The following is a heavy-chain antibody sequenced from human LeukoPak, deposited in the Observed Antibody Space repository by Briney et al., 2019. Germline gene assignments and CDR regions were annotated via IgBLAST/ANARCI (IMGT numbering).Heavy chain of an antibody. V-gene: IGHV3-7*01. Sequence: GGSLRLSCAASGFTFSSYWMSWVRQAPGKGLEWVANIKQDGSEKYYVDSVKGRFTISRDNAKNSLYLQMNSLRAEDTAVYYCARDSIEVVAALDYWGQGTLVTVSS. CDR2: IKQDGSEK. D-gene: IGHD2-15*01. CDR1: GFTFSSYW. J-gene: IGHJ4*02. CDR3: ARDSIEVVAALDY.